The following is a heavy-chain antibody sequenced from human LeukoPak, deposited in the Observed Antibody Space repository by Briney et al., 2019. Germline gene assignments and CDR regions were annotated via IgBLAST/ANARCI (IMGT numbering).Heavy chain of an antibody. CDR2: ISGSGGST. CDR3: AKDRPYISSWYGCSTP. Sequence: TGGSLRLSCAASGFTFSSYWMHWVRQAPGKGLVWVSSISGSGGSTYYADSVKGRFTISRDNSRNTLSLQMHSLRADDTAVYYCAKDRPYISSWYGCSTPWGQGTLVTVSS. J-gene: IGHJ5*02. D-gene: IGHD6-13*01. CDR1: GFTFSSYW. V-gene: IGHV3-23*01.